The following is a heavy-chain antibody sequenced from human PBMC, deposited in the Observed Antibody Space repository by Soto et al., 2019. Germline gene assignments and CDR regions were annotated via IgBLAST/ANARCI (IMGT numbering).Heavy chain of an antibody. Sequence: PGGSLRLSCAASGFIFSSYAMSWVRQAPGKGLEWVSAISGSGGSTYYPDSVKGRFTISRDNSRNTLYLQMNSLRAEDTAVYYCAKRGALVGATYYHSWGKGTLVTASS. CDR2: ISGSGGST. CDR1: GFIFSSYA. D-gene: IGHD1-26*01. J-gene: IGHJ4*02. V-gene: IGHV3-23*01. CDR3: AKRGALVGATYYHS.